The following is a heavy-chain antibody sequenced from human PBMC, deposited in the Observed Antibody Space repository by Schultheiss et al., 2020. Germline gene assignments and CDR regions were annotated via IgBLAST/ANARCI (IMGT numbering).Heavy chain of an antibody. Sequence: SQTLSLTCTVSGGSINRSTYYWGWIRQPPGKGLEWIGSIYYTGSAYYTPSLKSRVTISVDTSKNHFSLTLNSVTAADTAMYYCARDSPGIAVAGTSGLDYWGQGTLVTVSS. J-gene: IGHJ4*02. CDR3: ARDSPGIAVAGTSGLDY. D-gene: IGHD6-19*01. CDR2: IYYTGSA. CDR1: GGSINRSTYY. V-gene: IGHV4-39*02.